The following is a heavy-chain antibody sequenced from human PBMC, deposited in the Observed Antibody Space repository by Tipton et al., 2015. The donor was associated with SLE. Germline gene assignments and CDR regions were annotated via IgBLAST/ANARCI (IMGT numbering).Heavy chain of an antibody. CDR1: GYSISSGYY. CDR2: INHSGST. CDR3: ARGRELS. Sequence: TLSLTCAVSGYSISSGYYWGWIRQPPGKGLEWIGEINHSGSTNYNPSLKSRVTISVDTSKNQFSLKLSSVTAADTAVYYCARGRELSWGQGTLVTVSS. J-gene: IGHJ4*02. D-gene: IGHD1-7*01. V-gene: IGHV4-38-2*01.